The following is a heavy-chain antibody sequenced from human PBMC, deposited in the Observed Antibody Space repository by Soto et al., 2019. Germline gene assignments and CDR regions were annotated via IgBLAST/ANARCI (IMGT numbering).Heavy chain of an antibody. D-gene: IGHD2-2*01. CDR2: ISGSGGSA. Sequence: GGSLRLSCAASGFTFSSYAMSWVRQAPGKGLEWVSAISGSGGSAYYADSVKGRFTISRDNSKNTLYLQMNSLRAEDTAVYYCAKAPPGYCSSTSCPRRGYYYYYYMDVWGKGTTVTVS. V-gene: IGHV3-23*01. J-gene: IGHJ6*03. CDR1: GFTFSSYA. CDR3: AKAPPGYCSSTSCPRRGYYYYYYMDV.